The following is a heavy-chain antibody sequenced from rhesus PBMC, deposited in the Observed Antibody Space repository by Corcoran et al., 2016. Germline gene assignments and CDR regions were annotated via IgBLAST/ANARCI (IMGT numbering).Heavy chain of an antibody. J-gene: IGHJ4*01. CDR1: GGSISGGYG. D-gene: IGHD6-31*01. V-gene: IGHV4S7*01. Sequence: QLQLQESGPGLVKPSETLSLTCAVSGGSISGGYGWSWIRQPPGKGLEWIGHIFGSIGSTYYNPSLKCRVPISTDTSKNKFSLKLSSVTAADTAVYYCARESSSGHYFDYWGQGVLVTVSS. CDR3: ARESSSGHYFDY. CDR2: IFGSIGST.